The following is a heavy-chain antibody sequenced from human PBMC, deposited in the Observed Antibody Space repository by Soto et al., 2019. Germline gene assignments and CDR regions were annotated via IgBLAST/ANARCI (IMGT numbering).Heavy chain of an antibody. CDR1: GLTFSSYA. CDR3: AKGDTGISTCFDF. CDR2: INSGGRT. J-gene: IGHJ4*02. Sequence: EVQLLESGGGLVQPGGSLRLSCAASGLTFSSYAMSWVRQAPGKGLDWVSTINSGGRTYYADTVKSRFTISRDNSKNTLYLQMDSLRGEDTAVYYCAKGDTGISTCFDFWGQGTLVTVSS. V-gene: IGHV3-23*01. D-gene: IGHD5-18*01.